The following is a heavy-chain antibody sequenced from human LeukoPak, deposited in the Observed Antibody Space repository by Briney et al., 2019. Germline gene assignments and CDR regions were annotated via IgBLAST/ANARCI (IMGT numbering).Heavy chain of an antibody. D-gene: IGHD1-1*01. CDR3: AIATTGRGAFGS. CDR2: TNEAGGDK. Sequence: GGSLRLSCAASGFTFSDFWMSWVRQAPGKGLECVASTNEAGGDKYYVDSVKGRFTISRDNSKNSLSLQMNSLTAEDTAIHYCAIATTGRGAFGSWGQGTLVSVSS. CDR1: GFTFSDFW. J-gene: IGHJ4*02. V-gene: IGHV3-7*01.